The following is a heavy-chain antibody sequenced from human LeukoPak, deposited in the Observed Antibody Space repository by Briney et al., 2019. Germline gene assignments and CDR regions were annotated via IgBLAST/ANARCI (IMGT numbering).Heavy chain of an antibody. CDR2: ISSSSTYI. CDR1: GFTFSGYS. J-gene: IGHJ3*02. Sequence: GGSLRLSCVASGFTFSGYSMKWVREAPGKGLEWVSSISSSSTYILYADAVKGRFTISRDNTKTSLYLQMNSLRAEDTAVYYCARDMGASGAFDIWGQGTMVTVSS. D-gene: IGHD6-25*01. CDR3: ARDMGASGAFDI. V-gene: IGHV3-21*01.